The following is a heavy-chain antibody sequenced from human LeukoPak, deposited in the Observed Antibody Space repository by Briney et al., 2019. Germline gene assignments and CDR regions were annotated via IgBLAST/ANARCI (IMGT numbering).Heavy chain of an antibody. CDR3: ARGTAYDFWSGYYFRAYYYYGMDV. V-gene: IGHV3-33*01. J-gene: IGHJ6*02. CDR1: GFTFSSYG. D-gene: IGHD3-3*01. CDR2: IWYDGSNK. Sequence: GGSLRLSCAASGFTFSSYGMHWVRQAPGKGLEWVAVIWYDGSNKYYADSVKGRFTISRDNSKNTLYLQMNSLRAEDTAVYYCARGTAYDFWSGYYFRAYYYYGMDVWGQGTTVTVSS.